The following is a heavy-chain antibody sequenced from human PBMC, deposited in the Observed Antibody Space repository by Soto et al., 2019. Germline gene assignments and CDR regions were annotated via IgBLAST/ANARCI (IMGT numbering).Heavy chain of an antibody. Sequence: PVGSLRLSCAASGFIFSSYDMHWVRQATGKGLEWVSAIGTAGDTYYPGSVKGRFTISRENAKNSLYLQMNSLRAGDTAVYYCAREDSSGSFDYWGQGTLVTVSS. CDR3: AREDSSGSFDY. CDR1: GFIFSSYD. D-gene: IGHD3-22*01. V-gene: IGHV3-13*01. CDR2: IGTAGDT. J-gene: IGHJ4*02.